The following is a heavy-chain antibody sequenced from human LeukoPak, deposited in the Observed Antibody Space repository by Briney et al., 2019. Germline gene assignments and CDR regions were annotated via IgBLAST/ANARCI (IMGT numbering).Heavy chain of an antibody. CDR2: IKAKIHGETI. D-gene: IGHD5-24*01. CDR3: TRRSTI. CDR1: GITLSDFW. J-gene: IGHJ4*02. V-gene: IGHV3-15*01. Sequence: PGGSLRLSCAASGITLSDFWFSWVGQAPGKGLEWVARIKAKIHGETIDYAAPVRGRFIISRDDSRNTVYLQMNSLKFEDTAMYYCTRRSTIWGRGTRVTVSS.